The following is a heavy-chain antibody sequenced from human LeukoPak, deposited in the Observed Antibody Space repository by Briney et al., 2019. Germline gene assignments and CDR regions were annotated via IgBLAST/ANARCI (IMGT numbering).Heavy chain of an antibody. CDR2: IYPGDSGT. V-gene: IGHV5-51*01. Sequence: GESLKISCKGSGYSFTNYWIGWVRQMPGKGLEWMGIIYPGDSGTRYSPSFQGQVTISADKSISTAYLQWSSLKASDSAIYYCARSWVAGYGTVLDYWGQGTLVTVSS. J-gene: IGHJ4*02. CDR1: GYSFTNYW. D-gene: IGHD6-19*01. CDR3: ARSWVAGYGTVLDY.